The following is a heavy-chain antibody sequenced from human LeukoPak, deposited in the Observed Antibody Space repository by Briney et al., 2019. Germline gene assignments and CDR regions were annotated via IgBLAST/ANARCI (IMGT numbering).Heavy chain of an antibody. CDR2: IYHSGST. J-gene: IGHJ4*02. D-gene: IGHD1-14*01. CDR3: AREYKGPFDY. V-gene: IGHV4-38-2*02. CDR1: GYSINNGYY. Sequence: SETLSLTCTVSGYSINNGYYWAWIRQPPGKGLQWIGSIYHSGSTYYNPSLKSRVTISIDTSKNQFSLKLSSVTAADTAVYYCAREYKGPFDYWGQGTLVTVSS.